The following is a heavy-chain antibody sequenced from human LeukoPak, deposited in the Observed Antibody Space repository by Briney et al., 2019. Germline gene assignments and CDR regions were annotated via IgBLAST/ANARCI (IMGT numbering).Heavy chain of an antibody. CDR2: IYYSGST. D-gene: IGHD3-10*01. V-gene: IGHV4-31*03. J-gene: IGHJ4*02. CDR1: GGSISSGGYY. Sequence: SETLSLTCTVSGGSISSGGYYWGWIRQHPGKGLEWIGYIYYSGSTYYNPSLKSRVTISVDTSKNQFSLKLSSVTAADTAVYYCARGWYYGSGSYPLFDYWGQGTLVTVSS. CDR3: ARGWYYGSGSYPLFDY.